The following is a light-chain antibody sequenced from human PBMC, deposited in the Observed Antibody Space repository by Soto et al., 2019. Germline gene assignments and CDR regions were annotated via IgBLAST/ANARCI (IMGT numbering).Light chain of an antibody. CDR3: SSYTSSSTPVV. CDR1: SSDVGGYNY. J-gene: IGLJ2*01. V-gene: IGLV2-14*01. Sequence: QSALTQPASVSGSPGQSITISCTGTSSDVGGYNYVSWYQQHPGKAPKLMIYDVNNRPSGVSNRFSGSKSGNTASLTISGLQAEDEADYYCSSYTSSSTPVVFAGGTKLTVL. CDR2: DVN.